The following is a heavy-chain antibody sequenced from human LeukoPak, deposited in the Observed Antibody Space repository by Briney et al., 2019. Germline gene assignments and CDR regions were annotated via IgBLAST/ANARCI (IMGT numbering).Heavy chain of an antibody. CDR1: GGSFSDYY. V-gene: IGHV4-34*01. D-gene: IGHD3-22*01. J-gene: IGHJ4*02. Sequence: SETLSLTCAVYGGSFSDYYWSWIRQPPGKGLEWIGEINHSGSTNYNPSLKSRVTISVDTSKNQFSLKLSSVTAADTAVYYCAREAPYYYDSSGYYHLRLFDYWGQGTLVTVSS. CDR3: AREAPYYYDSSGYYHLRLFDY. CDR2: INHSGST.